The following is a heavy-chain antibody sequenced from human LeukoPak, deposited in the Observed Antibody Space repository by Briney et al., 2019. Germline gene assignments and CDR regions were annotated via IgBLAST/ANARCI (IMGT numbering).Heavy chain of an antibody. CDR1: GYTFTAYY. D-gene: IGHD1-7*01. CDR3: ARFDIITGTTDS. V-gene: IGHV1-2*06. CDR2: INPNSGGT. J-gene: IGHJ4*02. Sequence: ASVRVSCKASGYTFTAYYMYWVRQAPGQGLEWMGRINPNSGGTNYAQNFQGRVTMTRDTSISTAYMELSRLRSDDTAVYYCARFDIITGTTDSWGQGTLVTVSS.